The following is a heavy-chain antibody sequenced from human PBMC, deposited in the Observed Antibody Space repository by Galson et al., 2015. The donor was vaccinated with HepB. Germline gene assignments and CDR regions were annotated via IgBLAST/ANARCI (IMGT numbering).Heavy chain of an antibody. Sequence: SLRLSCAASGYTFSSHAMHWVRQASGKGLEWVSFISYDGGNEYYADSVKGRFTVSRDNSENTLYLQMTSLRTEDTAVYYCARDLGTPGGGPGELGYYHYGLDVWGQGTTVTVSS. V-gene: IGHV3-30-3*01. CDR2: ISYDGGNE. CDR1: GYTFSSHA. J-gene: IGHJ6*02. CDR3: ARDLGTPGGGPGELGYYHYGLDV. D-gene: IGHD1-7*01.